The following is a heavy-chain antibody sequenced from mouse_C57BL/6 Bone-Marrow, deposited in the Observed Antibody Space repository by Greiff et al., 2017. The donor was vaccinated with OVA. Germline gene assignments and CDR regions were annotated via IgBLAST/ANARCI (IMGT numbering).Heavy chain of an antibody. CDR3: AREGAYYDYDVRAMDY. D-gene: IGHD2-4*01. J-gene: IGHJ4*01. CDR2: LNYDGSST. Sequence: EVMLVESAGGLVQPGSSLKLSCTASGFTFSDYYMAWVRQVPEKGLEWVANLNYDGSSTYYLDSLKSRFIISRDNAKNILYLQMSSLKSEDTATYYCAREGAYYDYDVRAMDYWGQGTSVTVSS. V-gene: IGHV5-16*01. CDR1: GFTFSDYY.